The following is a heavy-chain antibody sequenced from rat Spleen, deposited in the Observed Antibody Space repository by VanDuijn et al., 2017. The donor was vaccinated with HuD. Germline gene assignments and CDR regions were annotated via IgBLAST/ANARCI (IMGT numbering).Heavy chain of an antibody. D-gene: IGHD4-3*01. V-gene: IGHV5-17*01. J-gene: IGHJ2*01. CDR3: VRQDTSGYSNWFTY. CDR2: IIYDSSSV. Sequence: EVQLVESGGGLALPGRSLKISCAASGFTFSDYAMAWVRQAPKKGLEWVATIIYDSSSVYFRGSVKGRFTISRDNAKSTLYLQMDSLRSEDTATYYCVRQDTSGYSNWFTYWGQGVMVTVSS. CDR1: GFTFSDYA.